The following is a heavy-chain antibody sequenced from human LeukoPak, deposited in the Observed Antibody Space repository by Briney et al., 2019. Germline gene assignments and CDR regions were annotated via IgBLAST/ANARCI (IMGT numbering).Heavy chain of an antibody. J-gene: IGHJ4*02. D-gene: IGHD6-19*01. CDR2: IYYSGST. CDR3: ARGAQWLVPFDY. CDR1: GGSISSYY. V-gene: IGHV4-59*01. Sequence: RSETLSLTCTVSGGSISSYYWSWLRQPPGKGLEWIGNIYYSGSTNYNPSLKSRVTISVDTSKNQFSLKLSSVTAADTAVYYCARGAQWLVPFDYWGQGTLVTVSS.